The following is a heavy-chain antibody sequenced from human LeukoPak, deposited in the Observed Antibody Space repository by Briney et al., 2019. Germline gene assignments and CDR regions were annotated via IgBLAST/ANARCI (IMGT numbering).Heavy chain of an antibody. D-gene: IGHD6-13*01. V-gene: IGHV3-48*03. J-gene: IGHJ4*02. CDR1: GFTFSSYE. Sequence: GGSLRLSCAASGFTFSSYEMNWVRQAPGKGLEWISYISSSGSTRYYADSMKGRFTISRDNAKNSLYLQMNSLRAEDTAVYYCAREYRIAAAGLFDYWGQGTLVTVSS. CDR3: AREYRIAAAGLFDY. CDR2: ISSSGSTR.